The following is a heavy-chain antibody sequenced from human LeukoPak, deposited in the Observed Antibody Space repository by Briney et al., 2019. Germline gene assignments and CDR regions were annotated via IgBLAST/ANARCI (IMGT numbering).Heavy chain of an antibody. CDR3: AREFSYDYSPHYYYYGMDV. V-gene: IGHV3-33*01. Sequence: PGGSLRLSCAASGFTFSSYGMHWVRQAPGKGLEWVAVTWYDGSNKYYADSVKGRFTISRDNSKNTLYLQMNSLRAEDTAVYYCAREFSYDYSPHYYYYGMDVWGQGTTVTVSS. J-gene: IGHJ6*02. D-gene: IGHD5-18*01. CDR1: GFTFSSYG. CDR2: TWYDGSNK.